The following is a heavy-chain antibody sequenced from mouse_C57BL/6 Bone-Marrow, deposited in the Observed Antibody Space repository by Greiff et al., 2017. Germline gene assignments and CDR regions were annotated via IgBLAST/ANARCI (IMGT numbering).Heavy chain of an antibody. CDR3: TTYYGNSAWFAY. CDR2: IDPENGDT. D-gene: IGHD2-1*01. Sequence: VQLQQSGAELVRPGASVKLSCTASGFNIKDDYMHWVKQRPEQGLEWIGWIDPENGDTEYASKFQGKATITADTSSNTAYLQRSSLTSEDTAVYYCTTYYGNSAWFAYWGQGTLVTVSA. V-gene: IGHV14-4*01. J-gene: IGHJ3*01. CDR1: GFNIKDDY.